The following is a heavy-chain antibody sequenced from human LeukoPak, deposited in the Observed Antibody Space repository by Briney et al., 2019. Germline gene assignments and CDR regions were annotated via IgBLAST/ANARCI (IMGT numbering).Heavy chain of an antibody. CDR2: ISTNNGNT. CDR3: ARAQQWGNWFDP. Sequence: ASMKVSCKASGYTFTNYGICWVRQAPGQGLEWMGWISTNNGNTRYAQNLQGRATMTTDTSTSTAYVELRSLRSDDTAVYYCARAQQWGNWFDPWGQGTLVTVSS. J-gene: IGHJ5*02. V-gene: IGHV1-18*01. D-gene: IGHD6-19*01. CDR1: GYTFTNYG.